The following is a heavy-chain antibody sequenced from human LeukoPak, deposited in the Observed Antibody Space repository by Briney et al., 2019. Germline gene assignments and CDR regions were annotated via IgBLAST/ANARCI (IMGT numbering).Heavy chain of an antibody. J-gene: IGHJ4*02. CDR2: IYYSGST. V-gene: IGHV4-31*03. D-gene: IGHD3-16*02. Sequence: PSETLSLTCTVSGGPISSGGYHWSWIRQHPGKGLEWIGYIYYSGSTYYNPSLKSRVTISVDTSKNQFSLKLSSVTAADTAVYYCARVRLGELSPIDYWGQGTLVTVSS. CDR3: ARVRLGELSPIDY. CDR1: GGPISSGGYH.